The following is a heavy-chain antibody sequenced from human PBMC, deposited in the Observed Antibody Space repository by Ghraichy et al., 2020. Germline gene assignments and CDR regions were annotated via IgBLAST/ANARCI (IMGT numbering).Heavy chain of an antibody. V-gene: IGHV3-23*01. D-gene: IGHD3-16*01. CDR3: AKFGYWKDVWVTWPFDL. J-gene: IGHJ4*02. Sequence: GGSLRISCEASGFSFSTYAMTWVRQAPGKGLEWVSGITPTGDTTFYADSVKGRFTISRDNSKNTLYLQMSSLRAEDTAIYHCAKFGYWKDVWVTWPFDLWGRGTLVTVSS. CDR2: ITPTGDTT. CDR1: GFSFSTYA.